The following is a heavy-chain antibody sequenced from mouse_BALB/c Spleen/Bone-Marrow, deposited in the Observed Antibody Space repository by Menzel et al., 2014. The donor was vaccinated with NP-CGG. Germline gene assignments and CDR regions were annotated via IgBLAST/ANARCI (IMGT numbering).Heavy chain of an antibody. Sequence: EVKLVESGGGLVKPGGSLKLSCAASGFTFSSYGMSWVRQTPEKRLEWVATISGGGSYTYYPDSVKGRFTISRDNAKNNLYLQMSSLRSEDTALYHCARGHYRYDAYAMDYWGQGTSVTVSS. V-gene: IGHV5-9-2*01. CDR2: ISGGGSYT. J-gene: IGHJ4*01. CDR3: ARGHYRYDAYAMDY. CDR1: GFTFSSYG. D-gene: IGHD2-14*01.